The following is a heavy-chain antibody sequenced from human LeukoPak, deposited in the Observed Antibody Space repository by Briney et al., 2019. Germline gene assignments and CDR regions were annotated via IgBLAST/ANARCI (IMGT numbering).Heavy chain of an antibody. V-gene: IGHV4-34*01. Sequence: NPSETLSLTCAVYGGSFSGYYWSWIRQPPGKGLEWIGEINHSGSTNYNPSLKSRVTTSVDTSKSHFSLKLSSVTAADTAVYYCARGRVRFGELIYFDYWGPGTLVTVSS. D-gene: IGHD3-10*01. J-gene: IGHJ4*02. CDR2: INHSGST. CDR3: ARGRVRFGELIYFDY. CDR1: GGSFSGYY.